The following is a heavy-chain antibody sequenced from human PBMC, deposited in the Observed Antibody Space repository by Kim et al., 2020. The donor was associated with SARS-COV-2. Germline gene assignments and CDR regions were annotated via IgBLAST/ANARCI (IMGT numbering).Heavy chain of an antibody. CDR2: IWYDGSNK. V-gene: IGHV3-33*01. Sequence: GGSLRLSCAASGFTFSSYGMHWVRQAPGKGLEWVAVIWYDGSNKYYADSVKGRFTISRDNSKNTLYLQMNSLRAEDTAVYYCARGLYYHGSGQPKTYYYYYGMDVWGQGTTVTVSS. CDR3: ARGLYYHGSGQPKTYYYYYGMDV. CDR1: GFTFSSYG. D-gene: IGHD3-10*01. J-gene: IGHJ6*02.